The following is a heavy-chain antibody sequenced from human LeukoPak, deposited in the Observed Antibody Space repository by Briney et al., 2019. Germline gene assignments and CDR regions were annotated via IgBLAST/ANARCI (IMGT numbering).Heavy chain of an antibody. CDR2: IRYDGSNK. CDR1: GFTFSSYG. D-gene: IGHD3-3*01. V-gene: IGHV3-30*02. J-gene: IGHJ5*02. CDR3: AKEWLRFLEWLENWFDP. Sequence: GGSLRLSCAASGFTFSSYGMHWVRQAPGKGLEWVAFIRYDGSNKYYADSVKGRFTISRDNSKNTLYLQMNSLRAEDTAVYYCAKEWLRFLEWLENWFDPWGQGTLVTVSS.